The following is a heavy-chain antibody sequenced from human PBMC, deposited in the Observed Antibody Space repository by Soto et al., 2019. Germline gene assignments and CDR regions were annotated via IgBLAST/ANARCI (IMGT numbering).Heavy chain of an antibody. CDR1: GFTFSSYG. CDR2: IWYDGSNK. J-gene: IGHJ6*02. CDR3: ARDYCSSTSCYFSYYYYGMDV. D-gene: IGHD2-2*01. V-gene: IGHV3-33*01. Sequence: GGSLRLSCAASGFTFSSYGMHWVRQAPGKGLEWVAVIWYDGSNKYYADSVKGRFTISRDNSKNRLYLQMNSLRAEDTAVYYCARDYCSSTSCYFSYYYYGMDVWGQGTTVTVSS.